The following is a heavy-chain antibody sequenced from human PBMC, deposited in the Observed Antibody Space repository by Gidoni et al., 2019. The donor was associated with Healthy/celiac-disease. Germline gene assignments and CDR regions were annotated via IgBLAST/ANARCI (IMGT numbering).Heavy chain of an antibody. CDR2: IWYDGSNK. V-gene: IGHV3-33*01. CDR1: SSL. J-gene: IGHJ6*02. D-gene: IGHD2-2*01. Sequence: SSLPLWVRQAPGKGLEWVAVIWYDGSNKYYADSVKGRFTISRDNSKNTLYLQMNSLRAEDTAVYYCARDPDPIVVVPAAGGGMDVWGQGTTVTVSS. CDR3: ARDPDPIVVVPAAGGGMDV.